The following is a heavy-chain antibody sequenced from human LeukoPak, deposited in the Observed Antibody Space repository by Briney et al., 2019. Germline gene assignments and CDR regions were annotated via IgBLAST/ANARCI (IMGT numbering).Heavy chain of an antibody. CDR1: GFIFSRYW. CDR2: IKQDGREK. J-gene: IGHJ4*02. V-gene: IGHV3-7*04. CDR3: ARVGGDYYFDY. D-gene: IGHD1-26*01. Sequence: GGSLRLSCAASGFIFSRYWMTWVRQAPGKGLEWVAYIKQDGREKYYVGSVKGRFTISRDNANNSLYLQLNSLRAEDTAVYYCARVGGDYYFDYWGQGILVTVSS.